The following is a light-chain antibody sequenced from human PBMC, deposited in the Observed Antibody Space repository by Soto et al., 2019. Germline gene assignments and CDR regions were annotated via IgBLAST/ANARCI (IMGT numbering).Light chain of an antibody. V-gene: IGKV1-5*03. J-gene: IGKJ4*01. CDR1: QSISSW. CDR3: QQYNSYPLT. CDR2: KAS. Sequence: DIQMTQSPSTLSASVGDRVTITCRASQSISSWLAWYQQKPGKAPNLLIYKASSLESGVPSRFSGSGSGTEFTLTLSSPQPDDFATDYCQQYNSYPLTFGGGTKVEIK.